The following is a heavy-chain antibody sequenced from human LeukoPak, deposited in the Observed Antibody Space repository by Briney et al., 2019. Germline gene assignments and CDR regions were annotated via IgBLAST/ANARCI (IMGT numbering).Heavy chain of an antibody. V-gene: IGHV1-2*02. Sequence: ASVKVSCKASGNTFTGYYIHWVRQAPGQGIEWMGWINPDSGGTNYAQKFYGRVTITRDTSISTAYMELSRLRSGDTAVLYCERDRPDCRSTSWYGGNYFYYYDMDVWGQGTTVTVSS. CDR2: INPDSGGT. CDR1: GNTFTGYY. D-gene: IGHD2-2*01. CDR3: ERDRPDCRSTSWYGGNYFYYYDMDV. J-gene: IGHJ6*02.